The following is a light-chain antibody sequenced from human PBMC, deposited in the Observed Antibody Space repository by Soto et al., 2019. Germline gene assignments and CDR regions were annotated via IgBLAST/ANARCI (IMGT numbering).Light chain of an antibody. Sequence: EIVLTQSPGTLSLSPGERATLSCRASQSVTSYLAWYPQKPGLAPRLLIYAIFTRATGIPDRFSGGGSGTDFTLTISRLEPEDFAVYYCQQYATSQTFGQGTKVEI. J-gene: IGKJ1*01. CDR1: QSVTSY. CDR3: QQYATSQT. CDR2: AIF. V-gene: IGKV3-20*01.